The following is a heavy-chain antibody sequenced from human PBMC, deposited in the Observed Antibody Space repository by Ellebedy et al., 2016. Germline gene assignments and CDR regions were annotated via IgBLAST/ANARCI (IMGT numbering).Heavy chain of an antibody. CDR2: ISAGGDNT. V-gene: IGHV3-23*01. Sequence: GGSLRLXXVASGFTFRNFFMTWIRQAPGKGLEWVATISAGGDNTFFADSVKGRFTISRDNSKNTLYLQMNNLRVEDTALYYCRQGHYFDQWGQGALVTVSS. CDR1: GFTFRNFF. CDR3: RQGHYFDQ. J-gene: IGHJ4*02.